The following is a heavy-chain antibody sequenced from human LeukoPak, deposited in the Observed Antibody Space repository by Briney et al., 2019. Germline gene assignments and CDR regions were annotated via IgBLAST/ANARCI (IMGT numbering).Heavy chain of an antibody. CDR3: ARGEGYCSGGSCWSYFDY. CDR1: GFTFSSYS. D-gene: IGHD2-15*01. CDR2: ISSSSSTI. V-gene: IGHV3-48*01. J-gene: IGHJ4*02. Sequence: PGGSLRLSCAASGFTFSSYSMNWVRQAPGKGLEWVSYISSSSSTIYYADSVKGRFTISRDNAKNSLYLQMNSLRAEDTAVYYCARGEGYCSGGSCWSYFDYWGQGTLVTVSS.